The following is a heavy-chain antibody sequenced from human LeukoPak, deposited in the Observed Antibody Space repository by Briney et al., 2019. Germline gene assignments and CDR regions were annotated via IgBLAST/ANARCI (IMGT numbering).Heavy chain of an antibody. V-gene: IGHV3-48*01. CDR2: ISSSSSTI. D-gene: IGHD3-10*01. Sequence: GGSLRLSCTASGFTFSSYSMNWVRQAPGKGLEWVSYISSSSSTIYYADSVKGRFTISRDSAKNSLYLQMNSLRAEDTAVYYCARDGGRFGDLFHEKASFDYWGQGTLVTVSS. J-gene: IGHJ4*02. CDR1: GFTFSSYS. CDR3: ARDGGRFGDLFHEKASFDY.